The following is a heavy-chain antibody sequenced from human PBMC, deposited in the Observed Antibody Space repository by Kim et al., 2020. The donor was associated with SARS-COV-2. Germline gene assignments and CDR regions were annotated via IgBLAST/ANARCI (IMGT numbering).Heavy chain of an antibody. D-gene: IGHD5-18*01. Sequence: NDNTNYAQKLQGRVTMTTDTSTSTAYMELRSLRSDDTAVYYCASDTAMINWGQGTLVTVSS. CDR2: NDNT. CDR3: ASDTAMIN. V-gene: IGHV1-18*01. J-gene: IGHJ4*02.